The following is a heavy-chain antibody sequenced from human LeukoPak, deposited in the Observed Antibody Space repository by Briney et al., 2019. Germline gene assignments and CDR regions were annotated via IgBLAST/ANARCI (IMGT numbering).Heavy chain of an antibody. CDR3: AKAAMVRGVTYYYYYMDV. Sequence: GGSLRLSCAASGFTFSSYWMSWVRQAPGKGLEWVANIKQEGSEKYYVDSVKGRFTISRDNAQNSLYLQMNSLRAEDTAVYYCAKAAMVRGVTYYYYYMDVWGKGTTVTISS. V-gene: IGHV3-7*01. J-gene: IGHJ6*03. CDR1: GFTFSSYW. CDR2: IKQEGSEK. D-gene: IGHD3-10*01.